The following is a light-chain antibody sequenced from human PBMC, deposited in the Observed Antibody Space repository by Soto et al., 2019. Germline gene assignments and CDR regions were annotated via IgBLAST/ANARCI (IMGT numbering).Light chain of an antibody. V-gene: IGKV3-15*01. J-gene: IGKJ2*01. Sequence: EIVMTHSPATLSVSPGERATLSCRASQSVSNNLAWYQQKPGQAPRLLIYGASTRATAIPARFSGSGSGTEFTRTISSLQSEDFAVYYCQQYNNWPFTFGQGTKVDIK. CDR2: GAS. CDR3: QQYNNWPFT. CDR1: QSVSNN.